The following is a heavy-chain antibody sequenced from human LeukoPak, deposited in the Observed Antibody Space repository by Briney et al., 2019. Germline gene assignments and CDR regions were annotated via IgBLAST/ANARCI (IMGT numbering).Heavy chain of an antibody. V-gene: IGHV4-34*01. D-gene: IGHD3-10*01. Sequence: PSETLSLTCSVSGGSISSYYWTWIRQPPGKGLEWIGEINHSGSTNYNPSLKSRVTISVDASKNQFSLKLSSVTAADTAVYYCATRYGSGSQNWFDPWGQGTLVTVSS. CDR2: INHSGST. CDR3: ATRYGSGSQNWFDP. CDR1: GGSISSYY. J-gene: IGHJ5*02.